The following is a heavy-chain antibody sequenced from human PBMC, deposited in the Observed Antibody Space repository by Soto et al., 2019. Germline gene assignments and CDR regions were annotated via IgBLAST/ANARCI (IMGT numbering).Heavy chain of an antibody. J-gene: IGHJ6*02. V-gene: IGHV4-59*01. Sequence: SETLSLTCTVSGGSISGYYWRWIRQPPGKGLEWIGYMYNTGSTVYNPSFKSRVTISVDTSKNQFSLKLNSVTAADTAVYYCARDLWGYCGTDCYPLDVWGQGTTVTVSS. CDR2: MYNTGST. CDR1: GGSISGYY. CDR3: ARDLWGYCGTDCYPLDV. D-gene: IGHD2-21*02.